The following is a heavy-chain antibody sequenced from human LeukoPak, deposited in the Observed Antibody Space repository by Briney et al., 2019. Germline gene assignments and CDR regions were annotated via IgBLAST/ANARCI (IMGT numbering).Heavy chain of an antibody. V-gene: IGHV1-46*01. CDR3: ARGVATNYYYYGMDV. J-gene: IGHJ6*02. CDR2: INPSGGST. Sequence: WASVKVSCKASGYTFTSYSMHWVRQAPGQGLEWMGIINPSGGSTSNAQKFQGRVTMTGDTSTSTVYMELSSLRSEDTAVYYCARGVATNYYYYGMDVWGQGTTVTVSS. D-gene: IGHD5-12*01. CDR1: GYTFTSYS.